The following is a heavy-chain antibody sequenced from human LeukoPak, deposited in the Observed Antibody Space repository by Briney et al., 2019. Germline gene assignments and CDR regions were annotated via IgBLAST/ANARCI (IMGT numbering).Heavy chain of an antibody. CDR1: GASISNYY. J-gene: IGHJ4*02. D-gene: IGHD4-11*01. V-gene: IGHV4-4*07. Sequence: SETLSLTCTVSGASISNYYWNWLRQPAGKGLEWIGRIHISGSTNYNPSLKSRVTMSLDTSTNQFSLKLSSVTAADTAVYYCARERSTTVNMYHFDSWGQGTLVTVSS. CDR2: IHISGST. CDR3: ARERSTTVNMYHFDS.